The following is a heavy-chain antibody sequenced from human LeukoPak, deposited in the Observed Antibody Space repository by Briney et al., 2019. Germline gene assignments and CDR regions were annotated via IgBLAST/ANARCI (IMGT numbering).Heavy chain of an antibody. D-gene: IGHD5-18*01. J-gene: IGHJ4*02. CDR1: GFTFSSYG. CDR3: ARSRGYSYGYSYFDS. V-gene: IGHV3-33*01. Sequence: GGSLRLSCAASGFTFSSYGMHWVRQAPGKGREWVAVIWYDGSNKYYADSVKGRFTISRDNSKNTLYLQMNSLRAEDTAVYYCARSRGYSYGYSYFDSWGQGTLVTVSS. CDR2: IWYDGSNK.